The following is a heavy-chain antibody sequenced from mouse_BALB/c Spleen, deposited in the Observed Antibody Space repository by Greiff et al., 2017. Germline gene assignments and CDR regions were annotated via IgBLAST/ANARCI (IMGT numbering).Heavy chain of an antibody. CDR3: AIHYYYGSSAWFAY. Sequence: QVQLKESGPGLVAPSQSLSITCTVSGFSLTSYGVHWVRQPPGKGLEWLGVIWAGGSTNYYSALMSRLSISKDNSKSQVFLKMNSLQTDDTAMYYCAIHYYYGSSAWFAYWGQGTLVTVSA. CDR1: GFSLTSYG. V-gene: IGHV2-9*02. CDR2: IWAGGST. J-gene: IGHJ3*01. D-gene: IGHD1-1*01.